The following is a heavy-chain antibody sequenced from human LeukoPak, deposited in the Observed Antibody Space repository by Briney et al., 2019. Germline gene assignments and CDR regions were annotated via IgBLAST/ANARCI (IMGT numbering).Heavy chain of an antibody. V-gene: IGHV3-23*01. CDR2: ISGSGGRT. CDR3: AKDPDYYFDY. J-gene: IGHJ4*02. CDR1: GFTFNTYA. Sequence: GGSLRLSCAASGFTFNTYAMSWVRQAPGKGLECVSGISGSGGRTYYADSVKGRFTISRDNSKSTLYLQMNSLRAEDTAVYCCAKDPDYYFDYWGQGTLVTVSS.